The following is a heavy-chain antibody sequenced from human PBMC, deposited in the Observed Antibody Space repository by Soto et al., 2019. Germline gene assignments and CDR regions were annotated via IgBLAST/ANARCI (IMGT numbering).Heavy chain of an antibody. D-gene: IGHD6-19*01. CDR2: IYHSGST. CDR3: ARDPGRAVALD. V-gene: IGHV4-34*01. CDR1: GGSFSGYY. J-gene: IGHJ4*02. Sequence: PSETLSLTCAVYGGSFSGYYWSWIRQSPGKGLEWIGEIYHSGSTNYNPSLKSRVSISVDTSKNQFSLEIYSVTASDTAIYYCARDPGRAVALDWGEGTLVTVSS.